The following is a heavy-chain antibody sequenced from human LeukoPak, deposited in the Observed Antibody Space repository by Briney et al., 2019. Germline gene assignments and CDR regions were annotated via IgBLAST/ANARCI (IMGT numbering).Heavy chain of an antibody. Sequence: GESLKISCKGSGYSFTSYWIGWARQMPGKGLEWMGIIYPGDSDTRYSPSFQGQVTISADKSISTAYLQWSSLKASDTAMYYCARDGHLYYDSSGYYGGAPDYWGQGTLVTVSS. D-gene: IGHD3-22*01. CDR2: IYPGDSDT. J-gene: IGHJ4*02. CDR3: ARDGHLYYDSSGYYGGAPDY. CDR1: GYSFTSYW. V-gene: IGHV5-51*01.